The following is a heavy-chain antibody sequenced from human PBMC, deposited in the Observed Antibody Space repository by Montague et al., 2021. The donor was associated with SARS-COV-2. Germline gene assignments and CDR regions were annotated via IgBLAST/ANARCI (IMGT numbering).Heavy chain of an antibody. CDR3: ARLLSDGNGVATDRPFDS. D-gene: IGHD2-21*02. CDR2: IHYIRNT. Sequence: SETLSLTCNVSGASITRSDYYWAWIRQPPGQGLELIGSIHYIRNTYYNPSLESRVTISVDTSENHFSLKLRSVIAADTAVYYCARLLSDGNGVATDRPFDSWGQGTLVTVSS. J-gene: IGHJ4*02. CDR1: GASITRSDYY. V-gene: IGHV4-39*02.